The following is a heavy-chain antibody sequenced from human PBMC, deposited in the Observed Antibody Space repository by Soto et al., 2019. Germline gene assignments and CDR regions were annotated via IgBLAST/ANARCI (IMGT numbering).Heavy chain of an antibody. Sequence: PSSTXSVTCTSSVVSSIIYYLILIRHPAGKGLECIGRLYTSEISNYNPSLKSRVTMSVDKYKNLFSLKLSSVQAAEKAVYYCARDISSCSSNSCYFHGGMELWGQGTTV. V-gene: IGHV4-4*07. CDR3: ARDISSCSSNSCYFHGGMEL. CDR1: VVSSIIYY. CDR2: LYTSEIS. J-gene: IGHJ6*01. D-gene: IGHD2-2*01.